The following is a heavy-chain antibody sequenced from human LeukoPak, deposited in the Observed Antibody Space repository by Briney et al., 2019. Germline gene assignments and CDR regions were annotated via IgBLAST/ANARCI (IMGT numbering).Heavy chain of an antibody. J-gene: IGHJ6*03. CDR2: ISTSGSTI. D-gene: IGHD3-3*01. Sequence: GGSLRLSCAASGFTFSSYEMNWVRQAPGKGLEWVSHISTSGSTIYYADSVEGRFTISRDNAKNSLNLQMNSLRAEDTAVYYCARNARYYDFWSGYQPNYYMDVWGKGTTVTVSS. CDR1: GFTFSSYE. V-gene: IGHV3-48*03. CDR3: ARNARYYDFWSGYQPNYYMDV.